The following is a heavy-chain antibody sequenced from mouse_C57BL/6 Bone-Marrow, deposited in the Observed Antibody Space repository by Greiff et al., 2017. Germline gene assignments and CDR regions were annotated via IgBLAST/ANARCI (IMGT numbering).Heavy chain of an antibody. CDR2: IWSGGST. V-gene: IGHV2-2*01. D-gene: IGHD2-5*01. Sequence: QVQLKESGPGLVQPSQSLSITCTVSGFSLTSYGVHWVRQSPGKGLEWLGVIWSGGSTDYNAAFISRLSISKDNSKSQVFFKMNSLQADDTSIYYCARNKGPYYSNPYWYFDVWGTGTTVTVSS. CDR1: GFSLTSYG. CDR3: ARNKGPYYSNPYWYFDV. J-gene: IGHJ1*03.